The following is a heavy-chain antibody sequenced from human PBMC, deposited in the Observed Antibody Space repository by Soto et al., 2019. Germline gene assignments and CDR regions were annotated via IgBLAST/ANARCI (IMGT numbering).Heavy chain of an antibody. CDR1: GFTFSSYW. D-gene: IGHD3-22*01. CDR2: IKQDGSEK. Sequence: GGSLRLSXAASGFTFSSYWMSWVRQAPGKGLEWVANIKQDGSEKYYVDSVKGRFTISRDNAKNSLYLQMNSLRAEDTAVYYCASGNYYDSSGLSSWGQGTLVTVSS. J-gene: IGHJ4*02. V-gene: IGHV3-7*03. CDR3: ASGNYYDSSGLSS.